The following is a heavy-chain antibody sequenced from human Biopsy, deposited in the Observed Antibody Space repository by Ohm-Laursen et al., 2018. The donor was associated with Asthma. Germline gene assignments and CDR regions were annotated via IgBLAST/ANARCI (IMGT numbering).Heavy chain of an antibody. CDR2: IKKDGSEK. CDR1: GFTFNSYW. V-gene: IGHV3-7*01. Sequence: SLRLSCAASGFTFNSYWMSWVRQAPGKGLEWVANIKKDGSEKYYVDSVKGRFTISRDNAKNSLFLHMNSLRAEDTAVYYCARGGYCTSPTCPWGRYATDVWGQGTTVIVS. D-gene: IGHD2-2*01. CDR3: ARGGYCTSPTCPWGRYATDV. J-gene: IGHJ6*02.